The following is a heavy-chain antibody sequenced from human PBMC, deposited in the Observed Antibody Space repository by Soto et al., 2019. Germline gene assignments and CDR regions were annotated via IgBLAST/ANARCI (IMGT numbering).Heavy chain of an antibody. D-gene: IGHD3-3*01. CDR2: ISSSSSTI. CDR3: ASPPRVLRFLEWQNDAFDI. CDR1: GFTFSSYS. J-gene: IGHJ3*02. V-gene: IGHV3-48*01. Sequence: GGSLGLSCAASGFTFSSYSMNWVRQAPGKGLVWVSYISSSSSTIYYADSVKGRFTISRDNAKNSLYLQMNSLRAEDTAVYYCASPPRVLRFLEWQNDAFDIWGQGTMVTXSS.